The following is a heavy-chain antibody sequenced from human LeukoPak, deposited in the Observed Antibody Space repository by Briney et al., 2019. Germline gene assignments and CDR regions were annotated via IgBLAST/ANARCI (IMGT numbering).Heavy chain of an antibody. CDR1: RGSISGSIRSYY. D-gene: IGHD5-12*01. Sequence: SDTLSLTCTVSRGSISGSIRSYYWSWLRQPPGKGLERIGYISSSGSVNDNPSLRSRLTISVDTSKNQFFLNLSSVSAADTAVYYCARIPLGYSGAYYFDYWGQGTLVTVSP. J-gene: IGHJ4*02. CDR2: ISSSGSV. CDR3: ARIPLGYSGAYYFDY. V-gene: IGHV4-4*09.